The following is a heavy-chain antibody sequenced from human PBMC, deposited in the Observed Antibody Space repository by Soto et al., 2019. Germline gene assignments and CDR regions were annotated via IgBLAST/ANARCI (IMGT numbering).Heavy chain of an antibody. V-gene: IGHV3-15*01. CDR3: TTTFGELLMAY. D-gene: IGHD3-10*01. J-gene: IGHJ4*02. CDR1: GFTFSNAW. Sequence: GGSLRLSCAASGFTFSNAWMSWVRQAPGKGLEWVGRIKSKTDGGTTDYAAPVKGRFTISRDDSKDTLYLQMNSLKTEDTAVYYCTTTFGELLMAYWGQGTLVTVSS. CDR2: IKSKTDGGTT.